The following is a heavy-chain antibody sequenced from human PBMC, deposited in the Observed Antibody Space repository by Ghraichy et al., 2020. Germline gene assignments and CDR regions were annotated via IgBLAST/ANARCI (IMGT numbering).Heavy chain of an antibody. CDR3: AKVDCGVAGCRRIDY. J-gene: IGHJ4*02. Sequence: GGSLRLSCAASGFTFSSFAMSWVRQAPGEGLEWVSSILGNGGGTDYTDSVKGRVTISRDNSKNTLYLQMNSLRIEDTAVYYCAKVDCGVAGCRRIDYWGQGTLVTVSS. CDR2: ILGNGGGT. V-gene: IGHV3-23*01. D-gene: IGHD2-21*01. CDR1: GFTFSSFA.